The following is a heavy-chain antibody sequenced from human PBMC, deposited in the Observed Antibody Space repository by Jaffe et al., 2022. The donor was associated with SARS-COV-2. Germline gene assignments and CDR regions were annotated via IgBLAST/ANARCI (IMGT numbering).Heavy chain of an antibody. CDR1: GGSFSGYY. V-gene: IGHV4-34*01. CDR2: INHSGST. CDR3: ARPRRGSSGYYHY. J-gene: IGHJ4*02. D-gene: IGHD3-22*01. Sequence: QVQLQQWGAGLLKPSETLSLTCAVYGGSFSGYYWSWIRQPPGKGLEWIGEINHSGSTNYNPSLKSRVTISVDTSKNQFSLKLSSVTAADTAVYYCARPRRGSSGYYHYWGQGTLVTVSS.